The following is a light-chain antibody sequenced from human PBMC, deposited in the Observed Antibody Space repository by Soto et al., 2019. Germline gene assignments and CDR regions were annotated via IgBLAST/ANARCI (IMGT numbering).Light chain of an antibody. J-gene: IGLJ1*01. CDR3: SSYAGDNIYV. V-gene: IGLV2-8*01. Sequence: QSALTQPPSASGSPGQSVTISCTGTSSDVGGYHYVSWYQQYPGRAPKLMIYEVSKRPSGVPGRFSGSKSDNTASLTVSGLQAEDEADYYCSSYAGDNIYVFGTGTKLTVL. CDR1: SSDVGGYHY. CDR2: EVS.